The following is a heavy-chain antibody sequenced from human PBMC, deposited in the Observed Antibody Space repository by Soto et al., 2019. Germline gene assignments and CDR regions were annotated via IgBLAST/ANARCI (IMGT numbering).Heavy chain of an antibody. CDR1: GYSFTSYW. D-gene: IGHD6-13*01. J-gene: IGHJ2*01. Sequence: EVQLVQSGAEVKKPGESLKISCKGSGYSFTSYWIGWVRQMPGKGLEWMGIIYPGDSDTRYSPSFQGQVTISADKSISTAYLQWSSLKASDTAMYYCARPRSSSSWGWYFDLWGRGTLVTVSS. CDR3: ARPRSSSSWGWYFDL. V-gene: IGHV5-51*01. CDR2: IYPGDSDT.